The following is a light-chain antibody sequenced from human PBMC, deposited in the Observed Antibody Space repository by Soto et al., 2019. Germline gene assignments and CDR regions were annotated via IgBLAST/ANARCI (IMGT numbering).Light chain of an antibody. CDR3: AVWDDSLSGYV. Sequence: QSALTQPPSASGTPGQRVTISCSGSSSNIGVNTVNWFQQLPGTAPKLVMYSDIHRPSGVPDRFSGSKSGTSASLAISGLQSEDEADYYRAVWDDSLSGYVFGTGTKVTVL. CDR2: SDI. V-gene: IGLV1-44*01. J-gene: IGLJ1*01. CDR1: SSNIGVNT.